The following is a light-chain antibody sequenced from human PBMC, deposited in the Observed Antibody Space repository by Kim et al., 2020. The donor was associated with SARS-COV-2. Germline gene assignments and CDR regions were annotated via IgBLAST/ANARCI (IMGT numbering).Light chain of an antibody. V-gene: IGLV6-57*03. J-gene: IGLJ3*02. CDR2: EYH. CDR1: SGSVASNF. CDR3: QSYDTTSYWV. Sequence: KTVPISCTRSSGSVASNFVQWYQQRPGSAPTTVIYEYHQRPSGVPDRFSGSIDSSSNSASLTISGLKTEDEADYFCQSYDTTSYWVFGGGTKLTVL.